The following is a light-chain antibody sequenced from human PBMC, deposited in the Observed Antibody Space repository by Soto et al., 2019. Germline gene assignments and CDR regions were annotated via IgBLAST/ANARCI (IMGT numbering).Light chain of an antibody. J-gene: IGKJ5*01. V-gene: IGKV3-11*01. CDR2: GVS. CDR3: QQRSNWPPSIT. CDR1: QSVSSN. Sequence: EIVMTQSPATLSVSPGERAPLSCRASQSVSSNLAWYPQNPGQAPRPLIYGVSNRATGIPARFSGSGSGTDFTLTISSLEPEDFAVYYCQQRSNWPPSITFGQGTRLEIK.